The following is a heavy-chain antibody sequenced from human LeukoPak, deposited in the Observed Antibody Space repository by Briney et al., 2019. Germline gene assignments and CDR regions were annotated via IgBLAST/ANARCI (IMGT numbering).Heavy chain of an antibody. V-gene: IGHV4-34*01. D-gene: IGHD3-22*01. CDR1: GGSFSGYY. J-gene: IGHJ3*02. CDR3: AGRSGYYYRAFDI. Sequence: SETLSLTCAVYGGSFSGYYWSWIRQPPGKGLEWIGEINHSGGTNYNPSLKSRVTISVDTSKNQFSLKLSSVTAADTAVYYCAGRSGYYYRAFDIWGQGTMVTVSS. CDR2: INHSGGT.